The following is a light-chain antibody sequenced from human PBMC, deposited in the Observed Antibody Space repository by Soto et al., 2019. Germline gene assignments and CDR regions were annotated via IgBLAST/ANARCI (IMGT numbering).Light chain of an antibody. V-gene: IGKV3-11*01. J-gene: IGKJ4*01. CDR3: QQRSAWPLT. Sequence: EIVLTQSPATLSLSPGERATLSCRASQSISSYLGWYQQKPGQAPRLLIYDASNRAAGIPARISGSGSGTDFTLTISSLEPEDFAVHSCQQRSAWPLTFGGGTKVEIK. CDR1: QSISSY. CDR2: DAS.